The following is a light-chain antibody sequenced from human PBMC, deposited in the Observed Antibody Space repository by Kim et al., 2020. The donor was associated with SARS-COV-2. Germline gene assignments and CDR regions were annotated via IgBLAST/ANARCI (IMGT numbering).Light chain of an antibody. CDR3: QQYNNWPLT. Sequence: VSPGERATLSCRASQIVSSNLAWYQQKPGQAPRLLIYGASTRATGIPARFSGSGSGTEFTLTISSLQSEDFAVYYCQQYNNWPLTFGQGTKVDIK. J-gene: IGKJ1*01. CDR2: GAS. V-gene: IGKV3-15*01. CDR1: QIVSSN.